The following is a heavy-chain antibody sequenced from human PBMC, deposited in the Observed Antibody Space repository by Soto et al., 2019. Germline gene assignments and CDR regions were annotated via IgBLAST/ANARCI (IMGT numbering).Heavy chain of an antibody. J-gene: IGHJ4*02. D-gene: IGHD1-26*01. CDR1: GYTFTGYY. CDR2: INPNSGGT. CDR3: ARDLEWELHGSFDY. V-gene: IGHV1-2*02. Sequence: ASVKVSCKASGYTFTGYYMHWVRQAPGQGLEWMGWINPNSGGTNYAQKFQGRVTMTRDTSISTAYMELSRLRSDDTAMYYCARDLEWELHGSFDYWGQGTLVTVSS.